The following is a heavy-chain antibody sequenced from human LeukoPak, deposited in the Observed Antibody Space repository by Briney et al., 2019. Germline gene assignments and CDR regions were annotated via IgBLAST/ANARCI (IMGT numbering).Heavy chain of an antibody. V-gene: IGHV3-23*01. J-gene: IGHJ4*02. CDR2: ISGSGGST. D-gene: IGHD3-22*01. CDR1: GFTFSSYA. Sequence: GGSLRLSCAASGFTFSSYAMSWVRQAPGKGLEWVSAISGSGGSTYYADSVKGRFTISRDNSRNTLYLQMNSLRAEDTAVYYCAKVFGDSSGYYSYWGQGTLVTVSS. CDR3: AKVFGDSSGYYSY.